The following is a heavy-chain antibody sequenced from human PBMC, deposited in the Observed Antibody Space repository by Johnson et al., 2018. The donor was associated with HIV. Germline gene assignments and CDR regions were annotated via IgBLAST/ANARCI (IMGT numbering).Heavy chain of an antibody. D-gene: IGHD2-2*01. Sequence: VQLVESGGGEVRPGGSLRLACAASGFTFDDYGMSWVRQAPGKGLEWVSGINWNGGSTGYADSVKGRVPISRDNAKNSLYLQMNSLRAEDTALYYCARAGSENYALGAFDIWGHGTLVTVSS. CDR1: GFTFDDYG. V-gene: IGHV3-20*04. J-gene: IGHJ3*02. CDR2: INWNGGST. CDR3: ARAGSENYALGAFDI.